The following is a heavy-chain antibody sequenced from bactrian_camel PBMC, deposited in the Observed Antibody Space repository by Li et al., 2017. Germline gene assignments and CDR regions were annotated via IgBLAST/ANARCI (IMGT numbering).Heavy chain of an antibody. J-gene: IGHJ4*01. Sequence: HVQLVESGGGSVQAGGSLRLSCAAAEYTFNTNCMVWFRQPPGKAREGVAALYRGGRIYYADSVKGRFTISRDNANNLFLEMNSLKPDDTAMYYCAAKSLSTLRLGCGIRSPAEYKYWGQGTQVTVS. CDR2: LYRGGRI. CDR1: EYTFNTNC. D-gene: IGHD1*01. V-gene: IGHV3S1*01. CDR3: AAKSLSTLRLGCGIRSPAEYKY.